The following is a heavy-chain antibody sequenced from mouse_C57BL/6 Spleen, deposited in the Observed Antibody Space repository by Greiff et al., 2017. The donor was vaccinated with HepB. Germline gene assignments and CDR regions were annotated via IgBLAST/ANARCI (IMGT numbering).Heavy chain of an antibody. Sequence: EVQRVESEGGLVQPGSSMKLSCTASGFTFSDYYMAWVRQVPEKGLEWVANINYDGSSTYYMDSLKSRFIISRDNAKNILYLQMSSLKSEDTATYYCAREWVYYCSSGFAYWGQGTLVTVSA. D-gene: IGHD1-1*01. CDR3: AREWVYYCSSGFAY. V-gene: IGHV5-16*01. CDR1: GFTFSDYY. J-gene: IGHJ3*01. CDR2: INYDGSST.